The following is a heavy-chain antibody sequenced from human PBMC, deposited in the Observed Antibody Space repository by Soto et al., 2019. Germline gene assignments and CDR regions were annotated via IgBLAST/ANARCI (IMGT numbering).Heavy chain of an antibody. Sequence: QVQLVESGGGVVQPGRSLRLSCAASGFTFSSYGMHWVRQAPGKGLEWVALIWYDGSNKYYADSVKGRFTISRDNSKNTVYLQMNSLRAEDTAVYYCARDQGAYAEYFQHWGQGTLVTVSS. CDR3: ARDQGAYAEYFQH. D-gene: IGHD1-26*01. CDR2: IWYDGSNK. J-gene: IGHJ1*01. V-gene: IGHV3-33*01. CDR1: GFTFSSYG.